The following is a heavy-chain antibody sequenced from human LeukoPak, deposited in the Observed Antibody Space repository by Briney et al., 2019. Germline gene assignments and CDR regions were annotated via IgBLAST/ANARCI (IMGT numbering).Heavy chain of an antibody. CDR1: GGSISSSSYY. CDR3: ARLSYGERLRYYYYMDV. Sequence: SETLSLTCTVSGGSISSSSYYWGWIRQPPGKGLEWIGRIYYSGSTYYNPSLKSRVTLSVDTSKNQFSLKHSSVSAADTAVYYCARLSYGERLRYYYYMDVWGKGTTVT. D-gene: IGHD4-17*01. V-gene: IGHV4-39*07. CDR2: IYYSGST. J-gene: IGHJ6*03.